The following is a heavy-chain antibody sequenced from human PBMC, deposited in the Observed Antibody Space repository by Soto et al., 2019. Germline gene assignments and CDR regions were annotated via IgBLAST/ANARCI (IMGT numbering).Heavy chain of an antibody. CDR1: GFSISDYW. D-gene: IGHD1-26*01. CDR3: CHTWV. Sequence: VQMVESGGGLVQPGGSLRLSCAASGFSISDYWMSWVRQAPGKGLEWVGNINEDGSEENYVDSVKGRFTISRDNARNPLYLQMNSLRVEDTAVYYCCHTWVGGQGTLVTVSS. CDR2: INEDGSEE. V-gene: IGHV3-7*01. J-gene: IGHJ4*02.